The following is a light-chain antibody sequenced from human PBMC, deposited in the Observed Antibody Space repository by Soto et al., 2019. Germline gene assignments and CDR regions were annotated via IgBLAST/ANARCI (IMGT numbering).Light chain of an antibody. CDR3: QQYKTYFYS. CDR2: DVS. V-gene: IGKV1-5*01. Sequence: DIQMTQSPSTLYASVGDRVTITCQASQSVGGWLAWYQQKPGKAPSLLIFDVSRLEIGGPSRFRGSGSGTDFTLTITSLQADDFATYYCQQYKTYFYSFGQGTKLQIK. J-gene: IGKJ2*03. CDR1: QSVGGW.